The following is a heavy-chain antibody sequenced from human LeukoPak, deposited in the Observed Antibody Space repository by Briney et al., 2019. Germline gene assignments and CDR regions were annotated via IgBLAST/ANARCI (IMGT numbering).Heavy chain of an antibody. Sequence: SETLSLTCTVSGGSISSYYWSWIRQPPGKGLEWIGYIYYSGRTDYNPSLKSRVTISVDLSKNQFSLKLSSVTAADTAMYYCARGGWSLDYWGQGTLVTVSS. J-gene: IGHJ4*02. D-gene: IGHD6-19*01. CDR1: GGSISSYY. CDR3: ARGGWSLDY. CDR2: IYYSGRT. V-gene: IGHV4-59*01.